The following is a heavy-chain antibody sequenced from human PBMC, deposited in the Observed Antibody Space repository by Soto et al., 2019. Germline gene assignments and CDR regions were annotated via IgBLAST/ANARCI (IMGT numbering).Heavy chain of an antibody. CDR3: ASHSGSSPEGRYYYGMDV. CDR2: IISIFGTA. Sequence: QVQLVQSGAEVKKPGSSVKVSCKASGGTFSSYAISWVRQAPGQGLHGMGGIISIFGTADYAQKFQGRVTITADESTSTAYMELSSLRSEDTAVYYCASHSGSSPEGRYYYGMDVWGQGTTVTVSS. V-gene: IGHV1-69*12. CDR1: GGTFSSYA. J-gene: IGHJ6*02. D-gene: IGHD1-26*01.